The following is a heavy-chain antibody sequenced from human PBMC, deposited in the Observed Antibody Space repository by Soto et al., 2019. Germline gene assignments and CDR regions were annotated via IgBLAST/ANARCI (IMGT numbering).Heavy chain of an antibody. CDR2: IIPIFGTA. CDR3: ARGETYYYDSSGYYHSGWYFDL. V-gene: IGHV1-69*12. CDR1: GGTFSSYA. D-gene: IGHD3-22*01. Sequence: QVQLVQSGAEVKKPGSSVKVSCKASGGTFSSYAISWVRQAPGQGLEWMGGIIPIFGTANYAQKFQGRVTITADESTSXDYXEXSSLRSEDTAVYYCARGETYYYDSSGYYHSGWYFDLWGRGTLVTVSS. J-gene: IGHJ2*01.